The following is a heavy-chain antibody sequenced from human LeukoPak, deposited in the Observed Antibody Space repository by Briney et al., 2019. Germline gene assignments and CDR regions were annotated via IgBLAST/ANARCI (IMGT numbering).Heavy chain of an antibody. CDR1: GYTFTDYY. CDR3: ARLRYTGCGYPFDQ. CDR2: INPSSGAT. D-gene: IGHD2-8*02. V-gene: IGHV1-2*02. J-gene: IGHJ4*02. Sequence: ASVKVSCKASGYTFTDYYMHWVRQAPGQGREWMGSINPSSGATNYAQTFQGRVTMARDSPITTPYMEGNSLRSGDTAVYYCARLRYTGCGYPFDQWGQGTLVPVSS.